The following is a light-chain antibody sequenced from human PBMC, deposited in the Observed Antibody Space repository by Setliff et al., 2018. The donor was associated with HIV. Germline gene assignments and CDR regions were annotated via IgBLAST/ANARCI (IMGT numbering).Light chain of an antibody. CDR3: SSYTGSNTYV. CDR2: EVN. Sequence: QSALTQPASVSGSPGQSITISCTGTSGDVGRYNLVSWYQQQPGKPPKLMIYEVNNRPSGVSNRFSGSKSGNTASLTISGLQAEDEADYYCSSYTGSNTYVFGSGTKVTVL. CDR1: SGDVGRYNL. V-gene: IGLV2-14*02. J-gene: IGLJ1*01.